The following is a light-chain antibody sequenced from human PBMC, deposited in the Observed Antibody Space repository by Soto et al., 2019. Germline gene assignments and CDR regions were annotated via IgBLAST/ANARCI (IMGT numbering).Light chain of an antibody. CDR2: AAS. J-gene: IGKJ4*01. CDR3: QKYNSAPLT. CDR1: QGISTY. V-gene: IGKV1-27*01. Sequence: DIQMTQSPSSLSASVGDRVTITCRASQGISTYLAWYQQKPGKVPKLLIYAASTLQSGVPSRFSGSGSGTDFTLNISSLQPEDVATYYCQKYNSAPLTFGGGTKVEIK.